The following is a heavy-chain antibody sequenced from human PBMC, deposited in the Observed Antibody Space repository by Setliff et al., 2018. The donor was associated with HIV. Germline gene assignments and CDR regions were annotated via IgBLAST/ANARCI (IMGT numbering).Heavy chain of an antibody. V-gene: IGHV7-4-1*02. CDR3: ARDSPLAFDY. CDR1: GYTFTAYG. D-gene: IGHD3-16*01. Sequence: ASVKVSCKPSGYTFTAYGLSWVRQAPGQGLEWMGWINTNTGNPTYAQGFTGRFVFSLDTSVSTTYLQISSLKAEDTAVYYCARDSPLAFDYWGQGTLVTVSS. J-gene: IGHJ4*02. CDR2: INTNTGNP.